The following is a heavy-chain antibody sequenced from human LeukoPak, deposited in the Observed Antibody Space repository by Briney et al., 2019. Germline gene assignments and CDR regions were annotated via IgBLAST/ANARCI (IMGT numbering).Heavy chain of an antibody. J-gene: IGHJ4*02. CDR3: ARDRSPGRGYFPNYFDD. V-gene: IGHV3-11*01. Sequence: GGSLRLSCAASGSTFSDYYMNWVRQAPGKGLEWVSYISSSGSTIYYADSVKGRFTISRDNAKNSLYLEMNSLRAEDTAVYYCARDRSPGRGYFPNYFDDWGQGTLVTVSS. D-gene: IGHD3-22*01. CDR2: ISSSGSTI. CDR1: GSTFSDYY.